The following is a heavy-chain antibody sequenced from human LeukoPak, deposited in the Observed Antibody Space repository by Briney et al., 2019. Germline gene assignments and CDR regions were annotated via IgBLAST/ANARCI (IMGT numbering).Heavy chain of an antibody. V-gene: IGHV3-74*01. CDR3: ARAGDYGSGSCAFDM. CDR1: GFTFSSYW. CDR2: IRSDGSI. Sequence: GGSLRLSCAASGFTFSSYWMHWVRQAPGKGLVWVSRIRSDGSITYADSVKGRFTISRDNAKNTLYLQMNSLRAEDTAVYYCARAGDYGSGSCAFDMWGQGTMVTVSS. D-gene: IGHD3-10*01. J-gene: IGHJ3*02.